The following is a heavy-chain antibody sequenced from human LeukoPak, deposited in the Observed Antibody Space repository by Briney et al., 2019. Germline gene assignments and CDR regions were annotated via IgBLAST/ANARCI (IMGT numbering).Heavy chain of an antibody. CDR2: INPSGGST. CDR1: GYIFTTYY. Sequence: ASVKVSCKASGYIFTTYYMHWVRQAPGQGLEWMGIINPSGGSTSYAQKFQGRVTMTRDTSTSTVYMELSSLRPEDTAVYYCARGSGYDAFDIWGQGTMVTVSS. D-gene: IGHD5-12*01. CDR3: ARGSGYDAFDI. J-gene: IGHJ3*02. V-gene: IGHV1-46*01.